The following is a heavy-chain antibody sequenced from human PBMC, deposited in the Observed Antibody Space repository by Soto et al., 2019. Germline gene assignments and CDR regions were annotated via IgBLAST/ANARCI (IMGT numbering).Heavy chain of an antibody. CDR3: VRGHFYAFDI. V-gene: IGHV3-48*01. Sequence: GGSLRLSCAASGFTFSSYSIDWVRQAPGKGLEWVSYISGGSGSIYYADSVQGRFTISRDNAKNSLFLQMNSLRVEDTTLYYCVRGHFYAFDIWGKGTMVTVSS. J-gene: IGHJ3*02. CDR1: GFTFSSYS. D-gene: IGHD3-3*02. CDR2: ISGGSGSI.